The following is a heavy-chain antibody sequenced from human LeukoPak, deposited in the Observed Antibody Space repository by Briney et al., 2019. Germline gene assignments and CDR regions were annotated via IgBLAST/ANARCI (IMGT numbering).Heavy chain of an antibody. CDR3: ARGQRITNWFDP. CDR2: INHSGST. CDR1: GGSFSGYY. V-gene: IGHV4-34*01. D-gene: IGHD5-24*01. Sequence: SETLSLTCAVYGGSFSGYYWSWIRQPPGKGLEWIGEINHSGSTNYNPSLKSRVTISADTSKNQFSLKLSSVTAADTAVYYCARGQRITNWFDPWGQGTLVTVSS. J-gene: IGHJ5*02.